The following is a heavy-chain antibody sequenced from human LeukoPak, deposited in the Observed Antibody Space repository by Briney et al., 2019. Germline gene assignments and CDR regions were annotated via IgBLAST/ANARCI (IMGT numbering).Heavy chain of an antibody. V-gene: IGHV3-30*04. CDR1: GFTFSSYA. CDR2: ISYDGRKK. CDR3: ARDLGAVEQWLVLDY. Sequence: GRSLRLSCAASGFTFSSYAMHWVRHAPGKGLEWVPVISYDGRKKNYAHSVKGRFTISRDNSKNTLYLQMNSLRAEDTAVYYCARDLGAVEQWLVLDYWGEGTLVTVSS. D-gene: IGHD6-19*01. J-gene: IGHJ4*02.